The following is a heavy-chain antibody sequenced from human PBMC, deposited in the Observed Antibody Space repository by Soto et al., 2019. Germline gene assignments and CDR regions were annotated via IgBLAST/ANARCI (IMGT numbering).Heavy chain of an antibody. CDR2: IYYSGST. D-gene: IGHD4-17*01. Sequence: SETLSLTCTASGGSISSSSYYWGWIRQPPGKGLEWIGSIYYSGSTYYNPSLKSRVTISVDRSKNQFSLKLSSVTAADTAVYYCARSQTTVTSYDCWGQGTLVTVSS. CDR3: ARSQTTVTSYDC. J-gene: IGHJ4*02. CDR1: GGSISSSSYY. V-gene: IGHV4-39*07.